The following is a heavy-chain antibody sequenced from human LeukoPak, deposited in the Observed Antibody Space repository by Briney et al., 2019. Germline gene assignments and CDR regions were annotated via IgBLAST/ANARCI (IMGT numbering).Heavy chain of an antibody. Sequence: PSETLSLTCAVSGGSISSSSHYWVWVRQPPGKGLEWIGNVYYSGDTAYNPSLKSRVTISVDMSKNQFSLKLSSVTAADTAVYYCARHESILVVHAARGFDSWGQGTLVTVSS. V-gene: IGHV4-39*01. CDR1: GGSISSSSHY. D-gene: IGHD2-15*01. CDR3: ARHESILVVHAARGFDS. CDR2: VYYSGDT. J-gene: IGHJ4*02.